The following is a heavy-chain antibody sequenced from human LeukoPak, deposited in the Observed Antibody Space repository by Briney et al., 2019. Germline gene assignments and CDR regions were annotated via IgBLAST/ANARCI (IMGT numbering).Heavy chain of an antibody. CDR2: ISGSGGST. D-gene: IGHD3-10*01. CDR1: GFTFSSYA. CDR3: AKDSMVRGVIIPY. J-gene: IGHJ4*02. Sequence: GSLRLSCAASGFTFSSYAMSWVRQAPGKGLEWVSAISGSGGSTYYADSVEGRFTISRDNSKNTLYLQMNSLRAEDTAVYYCAKDSMVRGVIIPYWGQGTLVTVSS. V-gene: IGHV3-23*01.